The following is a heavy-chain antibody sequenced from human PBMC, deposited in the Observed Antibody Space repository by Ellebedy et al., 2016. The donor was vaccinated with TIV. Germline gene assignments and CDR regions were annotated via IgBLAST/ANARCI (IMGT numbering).Heavy chain of an antibody. V-gene: IGHV3-15*07. CDR3: TLEWLFIWMDV. Sequence: GGSLRLXCAASGFTFSNAWMNWVRQAPGKGLEWVGRIKSKTDGGTTDYAAPVKGRFTISRDDSKNTLYLQMNSLKTEDTAVYYCTLEWLFIWMDVWGQGTTVTVSS. J-gene: IGHJ6*02. D-gene: IGHD3-3*01. CDR2: IKSKTDGGTT. CDR1: GFTFSNAW.